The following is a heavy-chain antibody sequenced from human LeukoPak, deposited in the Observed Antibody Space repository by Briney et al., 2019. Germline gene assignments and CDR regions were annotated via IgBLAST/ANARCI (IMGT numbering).Heavy chain of an antibody. D-gene: IGHD4-17*01. CDR3: ARVRRYGTVTT. CDR2: IYYSGST. Sequence: SETLSLTCAVSGGSISSGGYYWSWIRQHPGKGLEWIGYIYYSGSTYYNPSLKSRVTISVDTSKNQFSLKLSSVTAADTAVYYCARVRRYGTVTTWGQGTLVTVSS. CDR1: GGSISSGGYY. V-gene: IGHV4-31*11. J-gene: IGHJ5*02.